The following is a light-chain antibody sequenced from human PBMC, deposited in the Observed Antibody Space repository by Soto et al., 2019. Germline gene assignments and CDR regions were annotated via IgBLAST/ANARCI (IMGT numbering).Light chain of an antibody. V-gene: IGKV1-39*01. CDR1: QGIANY. Sequence: DIQMPQSPYSLSASVGDRVTITCLASQGIANYLNWYQQKPGKAPKLLIYGASSLQSGVPSKFSGSGSGTDFTLTISSLQPEDFATYYCQQSFNNPRTFGQGTKVDIK. J-gene: IGKJ1*01. CDR2: GAS. CDR3: QQSFNNPRT.